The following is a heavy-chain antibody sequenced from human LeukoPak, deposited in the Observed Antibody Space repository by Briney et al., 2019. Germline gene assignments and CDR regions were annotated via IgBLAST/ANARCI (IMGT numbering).Heavy chain of an antibody. CDR3: ARSGPPAGRPDAFDI. CDR1: GGSISTSSYH. Sequence: SETLSLTCTVSGGSISTSSYHWGWFRRPPGKALECIGTIYYSGKTYYNPSLNSRVTISIDTSKNEFPLKLSSVTAADRAVYYCARSGPPAGRPDAFDIWGQGTMATVSS. D-gene: IGHD2-2*01. J-gene: IGHJ3*02. CDR2: IYYSGKT. V-gene: IGHV4-39*06.